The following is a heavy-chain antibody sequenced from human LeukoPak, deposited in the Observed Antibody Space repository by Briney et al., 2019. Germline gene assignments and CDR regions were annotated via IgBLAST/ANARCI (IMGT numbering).Heavy chain of an antibody. Sequence: ASVKVSCKASGYTFTDYYLHWVRQAPGQGFEWMGWINPNSGDTNYAQKFQGRVTMTRDTSISTAHMEMSRLRSDDTAVYYCARANFLYCGSTTCLFDYWGQGTLVTVSS. D-gene: IGHD2-2*01. CDR3: ARANFLYCGSTTCLFDY. V-gene: IGHV1-2*02. J-gene: IGHJ4*02. CDR2: INPNSGDT. CDR1: GYTFTDYY.